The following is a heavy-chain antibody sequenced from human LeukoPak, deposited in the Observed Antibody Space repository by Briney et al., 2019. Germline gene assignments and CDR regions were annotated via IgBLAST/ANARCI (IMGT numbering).Heavy chain of an antibody. J-gene: IGHJ4*02. D-gene: IGHD3-10*01. Sequence: PGRSLRLSCAASGFTFSSYSMNWVRQAPGKGLEWVSYISSSSSTIYYADSVKGRFTISRDISKNTVYLQMNSLRAEDTAVYYCSLLWFGELLRADSYLIDYWGQGIRVTVSS. V-gene: IGHV3-48*01. CDR2: ISSSSSTI. CDR1: GFTFSSYS. CDR3: SLLWFGELLRADSYLIDY.